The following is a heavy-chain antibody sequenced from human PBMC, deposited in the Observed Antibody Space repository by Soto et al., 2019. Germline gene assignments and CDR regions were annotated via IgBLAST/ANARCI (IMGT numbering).Heavy chain of an antibody. CDR3: ARGYCSSTSCYGGYYYYGMDV. D-gene: IGHD2-2*01. V-gene: IGHV5-10-1*01. J-gene: IGHJ6*02. CDR1: GYSFTSYW. Sequence: PGESLKISCKGSGYSFTSYWIGWVRQMPGKGLEWMGRIDPSDSYTNYSPSFQGHVTISADKSISTAYLQWSSLKASDTAMYYCARGYCSSTSCYGGYYYYGMDVWGQGTTVTVSS. CDR2: IDPSDSYT.